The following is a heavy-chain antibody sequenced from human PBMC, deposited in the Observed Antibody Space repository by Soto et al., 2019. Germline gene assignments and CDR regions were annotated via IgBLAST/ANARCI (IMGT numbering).Heavy chain of an antibody. CDR2: IYYSGST. Sequence: SETLSLTCTASGGSISSSSYYWGWIRQPPGKGLEWIGSIYYSGSTNYNPSLKSRVTISVDTSKNQFSLKLSSVTAADTAVYYCARDITMVRGVYLYNWFDPWGQGTLVTVSS. CDR1: GGSISSSSYY. V-gene: IGHV4-39*07. CDR3: ARDITMVRGVYLYNWFDP. J-gene: IGHJ5*02. D-gene: IGHD3-10*01.